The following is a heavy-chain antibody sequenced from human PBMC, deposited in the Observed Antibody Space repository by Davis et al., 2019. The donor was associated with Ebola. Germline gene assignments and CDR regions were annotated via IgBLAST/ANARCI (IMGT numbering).Heavy chain of an antibody. CDR1: GYSFTNYW. V-gene: IGHV5-51*01. J-gene: IGHJ6*02. D-gene: IGHD5-24*01. CDR2: IYPGDSDT. CDR3: ARGDGYNPPGMDV. Sequence: KVSCKGSGYSFTNYWIGWVRQMPGKGLEWMGIIYPGDSDTRYSPSFQGQVTISADKSISTAYLQWSSLKASDTAMYYCARGDGYNPPGMDVWGQGTTVTVSS.